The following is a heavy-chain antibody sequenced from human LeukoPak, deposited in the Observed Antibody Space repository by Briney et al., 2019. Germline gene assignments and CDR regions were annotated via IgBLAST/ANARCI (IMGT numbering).Heavy chain of an antibody. V-gene: IGHV4-59*12. CDR1: GGSISSYY. Sequence: SETLSLTCTVSGGSISSYYWSWIRQPPGKGLEWIGYIYYSGSTNYIPSLKSRVTISVDTSKNQFSLKLSSVTAADTAVYYCARRRGLLWFGELHDAFDIWGQGTMVTVSS. J-gene: IGHJ3*02. D-gene: IGHD3-10*01. CDR2: IYYSGST. CDR3: ARRRGLLWFGELHDAFDI.